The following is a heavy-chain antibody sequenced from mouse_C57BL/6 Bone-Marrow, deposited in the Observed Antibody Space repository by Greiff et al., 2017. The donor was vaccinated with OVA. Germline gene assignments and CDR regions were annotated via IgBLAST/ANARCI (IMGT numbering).Heavy chain of an antibody. CDR1: GYTFTSYW. V-gene: IGHV1-69*01. CDR2: IDPSDSYT. Sequence: QVQLQQPGAELVMPGASVKLSCKASGYTFTSYWMHWVKQRPGQGLEWIGEIDPSDSYTNYNQKFKGKSTLTVDKSSSTAYMQLSSLTSEDSAVYYCATSYYGHEGFDYWGQGTTLTVSS. CDR3: ATSYYGHEGFDY. J-gene: IGHJ2*01. D-gene: IGHD2-10*01.